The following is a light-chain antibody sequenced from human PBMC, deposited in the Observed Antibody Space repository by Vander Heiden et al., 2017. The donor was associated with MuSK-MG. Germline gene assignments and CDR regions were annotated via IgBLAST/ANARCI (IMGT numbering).Light chain of an antibody. CDR2: GAP. V-gene: IGKV3D-15*01. J-gene: IGKJ5*01. CDR1: QSVSIN. Sequence: EIVLTQSPTTLSVSPGERATLSCRASQSVSINLAWYKQKPGQAPRRLIYGAPTRATGIPARFSGSGSGTEFTLTISSRQSEDFAVYYCPQDNKWPPITFGQGTRLEIK. CDR3: PQDNKWPPIT.